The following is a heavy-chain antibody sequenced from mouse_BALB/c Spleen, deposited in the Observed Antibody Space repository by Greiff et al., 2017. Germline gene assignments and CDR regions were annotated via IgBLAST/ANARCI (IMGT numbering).Heavy chain of an antibody. D-gene: IGHD2-1*01. Sequence: VQLQQSGPGLVQPSQSLSITCTVSGFSLTSYGVHWVLQSPGKGLEWLGVIWSGGSTDYNAAFISRLSISKDNSKSQVFFKMNSLQANDTAIYYCARHYYGNYCWYFDVWGAGTTVTVSS. CDR2: IWSGGST. CDR3: ARHYYGNYCWYFDV. V-gene: IGHV2-2*02. J-gene: IGHJ1*01. CDR1: GFSLTSYG.